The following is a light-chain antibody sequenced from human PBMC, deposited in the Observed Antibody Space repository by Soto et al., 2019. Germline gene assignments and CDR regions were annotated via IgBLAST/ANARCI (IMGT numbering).Light chain of an antibody. CDR2: GAF. CDR3: QQRNVWPPVT. Sequence: EIVSTQSPATLSLSPGERATLSCRASPSVTNFLAWYQQKPGQAPRLLIYGAFNRATGIPARFSGSGSGTDFTLTISSLEPEDSAVYYCQQRNVWPPVTFGQGTRLEI. V-gene: IGKV3-11*01. J-gene: IGKJ5*01. CDR1: PSVTNF.